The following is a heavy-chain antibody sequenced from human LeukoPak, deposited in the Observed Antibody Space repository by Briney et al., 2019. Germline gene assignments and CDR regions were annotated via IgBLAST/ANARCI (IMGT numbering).Heavy chain of an antibody. CDR3: ASGATAATLTFFDH. V-gene: IGHV3-23*01. J-gene: IGHJ4*02. CDR1: GFTFHNFA. D-gene: IGHD2-2*01. CDR2: ISGSDGST. Sequence: GGSLRLSCAASGFTFHNFAMHWVRLAPGKGLEWISSISGSDGSTYSADSVQGRFTISRDNSKNTLFLQMSSLRAEDTALYYCASGATAATLTFFDHWGQGTLVTVSS.